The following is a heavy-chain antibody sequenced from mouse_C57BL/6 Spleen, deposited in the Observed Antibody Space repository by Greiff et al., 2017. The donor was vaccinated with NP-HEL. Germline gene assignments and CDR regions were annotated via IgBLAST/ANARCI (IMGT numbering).Heavy chain of an antibody. CDR1: GYSITSGYY. Sequence: VQLQQSGPGLVKPSQSLSLTCSVTGYSITSGYYWNWIRQFPGNKLEWMGYISYDGSNNYNPSLKNRISITRDTSKNQFFLKLNSVTTEDTATYYCARGGILYDYDEAMDYWGQGTSVTVSS. V-gene: IGHV3-6*01. CDR3: ARGGILYDYDEAMDY. CDR2: ISYDGSN. D-gene: IGHD2-4*01. J-gene: IGHJ4*01.